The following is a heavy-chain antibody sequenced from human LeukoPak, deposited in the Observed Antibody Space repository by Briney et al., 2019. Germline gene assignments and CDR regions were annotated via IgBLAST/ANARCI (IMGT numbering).Heavy chain of an antibody. D-gene: IGHD3-10*01. CDR2: IYYSGST. J-gene: IGHJ4*02. CDR3: ARMVELRWFGELSDYYFDH. CDR1: GGSISSYY. Sequence: SETLSLTCTVSGGSISSYYWSWIRQPPGKGLEWIGYIYYSGSTNYNPSLKSRGTISVDTSKNQFSLKLSSLTAADTAVYYCARMVELRWFGELSDYYFDHWGQGTLVTVSS. V-gene: IGHV4-59*01.